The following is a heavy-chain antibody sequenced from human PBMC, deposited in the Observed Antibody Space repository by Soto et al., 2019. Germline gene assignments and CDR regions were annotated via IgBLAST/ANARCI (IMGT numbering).Heavy chain of an antibody. CDR3: ARVLLGSGIYNNAFHY. CDR2: ISAGNGNP. V-gene: IGHV1-3*01. CDR1: GYTFTTYA. Sequence: ASVKVSCKASGYTFTTYAMHWVRQAPVQTLEWMGWISAGNGNPKYSQKFQGRVTITRDTSASTAYMELSSLRSEDTAVYYCARVLLGSGIYNNAFHYWGQGTQVTVSS. J-gene: IGHJ4*02. D-gene: IGHD3-10*01.